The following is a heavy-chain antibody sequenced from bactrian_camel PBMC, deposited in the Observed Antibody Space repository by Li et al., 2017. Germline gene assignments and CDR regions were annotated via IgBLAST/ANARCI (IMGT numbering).Heavy chain of an antibody. D-gene: IGHD1*01. V-gene: IGHV3S53*01. CDR3: EAVDVIRGLGLRTCDELAGF. Sequence: QLVESGGGSAQTGGSLRLSCVVSGDHRMVAWFRQAPGTTREGVAGLGDDGSTSYAEFAEGRFTISQDNRKTTMWLQMDSLKPEDTAHYYCEAVDVIRGLGLRTCDELAGFWAQGTQVTVS. J-gene: IGHJ6*01. CDR1: GDHRM. CDR2: LGDDGST.